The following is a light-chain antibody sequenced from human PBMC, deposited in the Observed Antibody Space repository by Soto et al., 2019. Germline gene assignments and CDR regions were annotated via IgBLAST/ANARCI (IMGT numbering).Light chain of an antibody. CDR3: QKYHSAPRT. J-gene: IGKJ1*01. V-gene: IGKV3-15*01. CDR2: DAS. Sequence: EKVMTQSPATLSVSAGERVSLSCRASQSVSNSLAWYQQKPGQAPRLLIYDASTRATGIPTRFSGSASGTEFTLTISSLQSEDSAVYYCQKYHSAPRTFGQGTKVEIK. CDR1: QSVSNS.